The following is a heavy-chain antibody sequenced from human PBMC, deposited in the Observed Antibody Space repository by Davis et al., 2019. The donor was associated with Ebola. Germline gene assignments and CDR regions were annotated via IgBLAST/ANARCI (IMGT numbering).Heavy chain of an antibody. CDR1: GFTFSSYA. Sequence: PGGSLRLSCAASGFTFSSYAMSWVRQAPGKGLEWVSAISGSGGSTYYADSVKGRFTISRDNSKNTLYLQMNSLRAEDTAVYYCAKGPPYAMAQGKPRGYYYYGMDVWGQGTTVTVSS. J-gene: IGHJ6*02. D-gene: IGHD3-10*01. CDR2: ISGSGGST. CDR3: AKGPPYAMAQGKPRGYYYYGMDV. V-gene: IGHV3-23*01.